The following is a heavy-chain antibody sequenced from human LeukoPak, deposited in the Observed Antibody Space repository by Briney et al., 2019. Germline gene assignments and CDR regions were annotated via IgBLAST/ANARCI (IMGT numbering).Heavy chain of an antibody. J-gene: IGHJ4*02. V-gene: IGHV4-59*12. D-gene: IGHD3-22*01. CDR1: GGSISSYY. CDR3: ARERISYYYDSSGYESPALNFDY. Sequence: SETLSLTCTVSGGSISSYYWSWIRQPPGKGPEWIGYIYYSGSTNYNPSLKSRVTMSVDTSKNQFSLKLSSVTAADTAVYYCARERISYYYDSSGYESPALNFDYWGQGTLVTVSS. CDR2: IYYSGST.